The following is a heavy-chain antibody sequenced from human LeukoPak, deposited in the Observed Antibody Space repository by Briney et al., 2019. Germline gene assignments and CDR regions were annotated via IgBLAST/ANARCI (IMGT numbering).Heavy chain of an antibody. CDR2: ISGSGGST. Sequence: GGSLRLSCAASGFTFSSYAMSWVRQAPGKGLEWVSAISGSGGSTYYADSVKGRFTISRDNSKNTLYLQMNSLRAEDTAVYYCAKFDPEVVVAATYFDYWGQGTLVTVSS. V-gene: IGHV3-23*01. CDR1: GFTFSSYA. D-gene: IGHD2-15*01. CDR3: AKFDPEVVVAATYFDY. J-gene: IGHJ4*02.